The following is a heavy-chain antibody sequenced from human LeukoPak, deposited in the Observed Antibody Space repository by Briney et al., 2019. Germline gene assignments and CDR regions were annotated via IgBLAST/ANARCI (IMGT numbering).Heavy chain of an antibody. Sequence: GGSLRLSCAASRFTFIDYYMSWIRQAPGKGLEWVSYISSSGSTIYYADSVKGRFTISRDNAKNSLYLQMNSLRAEDTAVYYCARGATYYYDSSGLVGYWGQGTLVTVSS. J-gene: IGHJ4*02. CDR1: RFTFIDYY. CDR2: ISSSGSTI. V-gene: IGHV3-11*01. D-gene: IGHD3-22*01. CDR3: ARGATYYYDSSGLVGY.